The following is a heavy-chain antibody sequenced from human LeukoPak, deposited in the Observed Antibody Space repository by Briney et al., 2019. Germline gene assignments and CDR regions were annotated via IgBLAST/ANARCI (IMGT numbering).Heavy chain of an antibody. D-gene: IGHD5-12*01. CDR1: GYTFISYD. Sequence: APVKVSCKASGYTFISYDINWVRQATGQGLEWMGWMNPNTGHTAYAQNFLGRVTMTRSTSVSTAYMELSSLRSEDTAIYYCARGVLGSGYEPLDYWGQGTLVTVSS. CDR2: MNPNTGHT. J-gene: IGHJ4*02. V-gene: IGHV1-8*01. CDR3: ARGVLGSGYEPLDY.